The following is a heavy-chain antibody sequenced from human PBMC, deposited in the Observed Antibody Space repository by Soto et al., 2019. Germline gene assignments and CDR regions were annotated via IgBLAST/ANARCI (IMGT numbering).Heavy chain of an antibody. Sequence: SETLSLTCTVSGGSISSGGYYWSWIRQHPGKGLEWIGYIYYSGSTYYNPSLKSRVTISVDTSKNQFSLKLSSVTAADTAVYYCAREPQHYGSGKGWFDPWGQGTLVTVSS. CDR1: GGSISSGGYY. V-gene: IGHV4-31*03. J-gene: IGHJ5*02. CDR3: AREPQHYGSGKGWFDP. D-gene: IGHD3-10*01. CDR2: IYYSGST.